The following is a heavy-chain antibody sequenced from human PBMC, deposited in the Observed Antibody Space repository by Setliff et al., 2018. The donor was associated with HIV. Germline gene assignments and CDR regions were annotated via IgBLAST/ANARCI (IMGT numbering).Heavy chain of an antibody. CDR3: AKEGNSVDNWLDP. D-gene: IGHD1-26*01. CDR1: GGFITNDGYY. CDR2: IYHTGKT. J-gene: IGHJ5*02. Sequence: ASETLSLTCTVSGGFITNDGYYWTWIRQHPGGGLEWIGYIYHTGKTYYNPSLQSRIIMSLDMSQNQFSLKLSSVTAADTAVYYCAKEGNSVDNWLDPWGPGTQVTVSS. V-gene: IGHV4-31*03.